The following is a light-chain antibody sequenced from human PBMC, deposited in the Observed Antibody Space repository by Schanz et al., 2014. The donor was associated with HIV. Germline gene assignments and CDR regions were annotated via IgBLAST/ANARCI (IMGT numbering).Light chain of an antibody. V-gene: IGKV3-15*01. Sequence: EIVLTQSPGTLSLSPGERATLSCRASQSSSTYLAWYQHKPGQAPRLLIYGASTRATGIPARFSGSGSGTEFTLTISSLQAEDCAVYYCQQYDTWPPWTFGQGTKVEIK. J-gene: IGKJ1*01. CDR2: GAS. CDR3: QQYDTWPPWT. CDR1: QSSSTY.